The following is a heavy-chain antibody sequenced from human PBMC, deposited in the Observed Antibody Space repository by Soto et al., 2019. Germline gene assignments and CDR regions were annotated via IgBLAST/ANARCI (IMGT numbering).Heavy chain of an antibody. CDR3: ATVDLTTVTPHYYYYYGMDF. V-gene: IGHV1-24*01. CDR1: GYTLTELS. CDR2: FDPEDGET. Sequence: ASVKVSCKVSGYTLTELSMHWVRQAPGKGLEWMGGFDPEDGETIYAQKFQGRVTMTEDTSTDTAYMELSSLRSEDTAVYYCATVDLTTVTPHYYYYYGMDFWGQGSTVTVSS. J-gene: IGHJ6*02. D-gene: IGHD4-17*01.